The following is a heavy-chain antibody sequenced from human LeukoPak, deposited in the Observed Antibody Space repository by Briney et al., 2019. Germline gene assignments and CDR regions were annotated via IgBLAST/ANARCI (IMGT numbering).Heavy chain of an antibody. CDR1: GVSISSSNW. V-gene: IGHV4-4*02. J-gene: IGHJ2*01. CDR2: IYHSGST. Sequence: SETLSLTCAVSGVSISSSNWWSWVRQPPGKGLEWIGEIYHSGSTNYNPSLKSRVTISVDKSKDQFSLKLSSVTAADTAVYYCARGPTPEGSYWYFDLWGRGTLVTVSS. CDR3: ARGPTPEGSYWYFDL.